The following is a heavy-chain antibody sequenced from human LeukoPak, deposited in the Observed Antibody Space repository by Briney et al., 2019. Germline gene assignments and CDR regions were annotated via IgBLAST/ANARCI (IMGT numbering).Heavy chain of an antibody. V-gene: IGHV3-11*04. J-gene: IGHJ5*02. CDR1: GFTFSDYY. D-gene: IGHD3-10*01. CDR2: ISSSDNTI. Sequence: GGPLKLSCAASGFTFSDYYMSWIRQAPGKGLEWLSYISSSDNTIYYADSVRGRFTISRDNAKNSLYLHMNSLRAEDTAVYYCARDGWFGDYNWFDPWGQGTLVTVSS. CDR3: ARDGWFGDYNWFDP.